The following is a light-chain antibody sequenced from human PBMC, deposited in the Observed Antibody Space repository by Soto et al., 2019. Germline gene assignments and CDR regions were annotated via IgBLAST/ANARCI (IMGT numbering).Light chain of an antibody. CDR3: QQGKSFPLT. Sequence: DIQITQSPSSVSASVGDSVTITCRASQDITGWLAWYQQKPGLAPKLLVYKVSSLHGGVPSRFIGSRSGTDFTLTINSLQSEDFATYLCQQGKSFPLTFGGGTKVEIK. CDR2: KVS. J-gene: IGKJ4*01. V-gene: IGKV1-12*01. CDR1: QDITGW.